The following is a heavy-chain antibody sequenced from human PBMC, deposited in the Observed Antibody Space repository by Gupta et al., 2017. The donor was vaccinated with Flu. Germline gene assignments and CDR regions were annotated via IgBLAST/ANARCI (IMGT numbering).Heavy chain of an antibody. Sequence: HVQLQQWGAGLFKPSETLSLTCAVYGGSFSGYYWSWIRQPPGKGLEWIGEINHSGSTNYNPSRKSRVTISVDTSKNQFSLKLSSVTAADTAVYYCARGRLRDCSSTSCYPQYYYGMDVWGQGTTVTVSS. V-gene: IGHV4-34*01. CDR1: GGSFSGYY. CDR2: INHSGST. CDR3: ARGRLRDCSSTSCYPQYYYGMDV. J-gene: IGHJ6*02. D-gene: IGHD2-2*01.